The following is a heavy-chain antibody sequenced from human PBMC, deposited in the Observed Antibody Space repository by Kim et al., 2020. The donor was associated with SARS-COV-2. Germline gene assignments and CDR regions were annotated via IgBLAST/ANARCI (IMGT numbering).Heavy chain of an antibody. CDR1: GGSISSSNW. V-gene: IGHV4-4*02. J-gene: IGHJ4*02. CDR2: IYHSGST. D-gene: IGHD3-16*01. Sequence: SETLYLTCAVSGGSISSSNWWSWVRQPPGKGLEWIGEIYHSGSTNYNPSLKSRVTISVDKSKNQFSLQLSSVTAADTAVYYCASLGGAYSFDYWGQGTLVTVSS. CDR3: ASLGGAYSFDY.